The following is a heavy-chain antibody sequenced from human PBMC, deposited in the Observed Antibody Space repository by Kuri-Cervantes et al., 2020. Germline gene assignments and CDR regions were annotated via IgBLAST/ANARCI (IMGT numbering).Heavy chain of an antibody. J-gene: IGHJ3*02. D-gene: IGHD3-10*01. Sequence: SETLSLTCTVSGGSISSYYWSWIRQPPGKGLEWIGYIYYSGSTNYNPSLKSRVTISVDTSKNQFSLKLSSVTAADTAVYYCARVDVWFGELLDDAFDIWGQGTMVTVSS. V-gene: IGHV4-59*12. CDR1: GGSISSYY. CDR2: IYYSGST. CDR3: ARVDVWFGELLDDAFDI.